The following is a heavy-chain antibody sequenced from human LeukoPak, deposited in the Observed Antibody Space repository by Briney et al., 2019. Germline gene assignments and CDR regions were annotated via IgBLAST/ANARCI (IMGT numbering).Heavy chain of an antibody. CDR1: GGSISSGSYY. CDR3: AGDSSGYPTFDY. V-gene: IGHV4-61*02. J-gene: IGHJ4*02. CDR2: IYTSGST. Sequence: PSETLSLTCTVSGGSISSGSYYWSWIRQPAGKGLEWIGRIYTSGSTNYNPSLKSRVTISVDTSKNQFSLKLSSVTAADTAVYYCAGDSSGYPTFDYWGQGTLVTVSS. D-gene: IGHD3-22*01.